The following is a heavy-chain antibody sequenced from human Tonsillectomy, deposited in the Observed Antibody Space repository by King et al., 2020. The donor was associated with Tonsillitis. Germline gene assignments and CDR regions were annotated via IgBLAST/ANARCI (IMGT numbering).Heavy chain of an antibody. CDR2: ISWNSARI. CDR1: GFTFDDYA. CDR3: AKMSGSTNRGLFDY. D-gene: IGHD3-10*01. Sequence: DVQLVESGGDLVQPGRSLRLSCGASGFTFDDYAMHWVRQAPGKGLEWVSGISWNSARIGYADSVKGRFTISRDNAKNSLYLQMNSLRSEDTALYYCAKMSGSTNRGLFDYWGQGTLVTVSS. J-gene: IGHJ4*02. V-gene: IGHV3-9*01.